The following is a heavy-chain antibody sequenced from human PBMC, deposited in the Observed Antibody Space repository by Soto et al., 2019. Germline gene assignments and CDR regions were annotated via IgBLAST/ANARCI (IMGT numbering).Heavy chain of an antibody. CDR2: ISGSGRTT. V-gene: IGHV3-23*01. CDR1: GYSCTSYW. J-gene: IGHJ5*02. D-gene: IGHD3-3*01. CDR3: AKSNLEWLLLDWFDP. Sequence: GESLKISCKGSGYSCTSYWIGWVRQAPGKGLEWVSAISGSGRTTYYADSVKGRFTISRDNSKNTLFLLMNSLRAEDTALYYCAKSNLEWLLLDWFDPWGQGTLVTVSS.